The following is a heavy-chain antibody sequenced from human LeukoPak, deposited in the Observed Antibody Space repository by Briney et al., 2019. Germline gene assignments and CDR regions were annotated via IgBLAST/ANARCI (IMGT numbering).Heavy chain of an antibody. CDR2: INHSGST. Sequence: SETLSLTCAVYGGSFSGYYWSWIRQPPGKGLEWIGEINHSGSTNYNPSLKSRVTISVDTSKNQFSLKLSSVTAADTAVYYCARVGSGWYVGYYYYMDVWGKGTTVTISS. CDR1: GGSFSGYY. CDR3: ARVGSGWYVGYYYYMDV. J-gene: IGHJ6*03. V-gene: IGHV4-34*01. D-gene: IGHD6-19*01.